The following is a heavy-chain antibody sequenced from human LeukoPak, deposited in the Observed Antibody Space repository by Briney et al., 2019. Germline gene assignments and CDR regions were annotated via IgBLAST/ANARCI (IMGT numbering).Heavy chain of an antibody. CDR2: ISGSGGST. V-gene: IGHV3-23*01. Sequence: GGSLRHSCAASGFTFSSYAMSWVRQAPGKGLEWVSAISGSGGSTYYADSVKGRFTISRDNSKNTLYLQMNSLRAEDTAVYYCAKGPYDSSGYSIYYYYYMDVWGKGTTVTVSS. CDR3: AKGPYDSSGYSIYYYYYMDV. D-gene: IGHD3-22*01. CDR1: GFTFSSYA. J-gene: IGHJ6*03.